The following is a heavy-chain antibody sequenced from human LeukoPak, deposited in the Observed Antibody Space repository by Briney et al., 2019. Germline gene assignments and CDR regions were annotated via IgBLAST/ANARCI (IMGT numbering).Heavy chain of an antibody. CDR3: ARAGGYCSGGSCYRDASDI. CDR2: IYTSGST. V-gene: IGHV4-61*02. J-gene: IGHJ3*02. Sequence: SQTLSLTCTVSGGSISSGSYYWSWIRQPAGKGLEWIGRIYTSGSTNYNPSPKSRVTMSVDTSKNQFSLKLSSVTAADTAVYYCARAGGYCSGGSCYRDASDIWGQGTMVTVSS. D-gene: IGHD2-15*01. CDR1: GGSISSGSYY.